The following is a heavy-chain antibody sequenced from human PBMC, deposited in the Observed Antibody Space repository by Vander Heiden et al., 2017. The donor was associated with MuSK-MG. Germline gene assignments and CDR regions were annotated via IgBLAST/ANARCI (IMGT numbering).Heavy chain of an antibody. J-gene: IGHJ3*01. CDR2: IYPGDSDT. D-gene: IGHD2-2*02. Sequence: EVQLLQSRAEVKKPGESLRISCHGSGYSFSTYWIGWVRQLPGRGLEWMGIIYPGDSDTRYGPSFQGQVTISTDNSVNTAYLQWSGLKASDTAMYYCARAPTYQLLYGGAFDFWGQGTMVTVSS. CDR3: ARAPTYQLLYGGAFDF. V-gene: IGHV5-51*03. CDR1: GYSFSTYW.